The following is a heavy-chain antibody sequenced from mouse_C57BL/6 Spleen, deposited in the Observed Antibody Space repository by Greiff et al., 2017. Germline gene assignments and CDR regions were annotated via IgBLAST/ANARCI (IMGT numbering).Heavy chain of an antibody. J-gene: IGHJ1*03. CDR1: GYTFTNYW. V-gene: IGHV1-63*01. CDR2: IYPGGGYT. Sequence: QVHVKQSGAELVRPGTSVKMSCKASGYTFTNYWIGWAKQRPGHGLEWIGDIYPGGGYTNYNEKFKGKATITADKSSSTAYMQFSSLTSEDSAIYYCARSHYYGSSTGYFDVWGTGTTVTVSS. D-gene: IGHD1-1*01. CDR3: ARSHYYGSSTGYFDV.